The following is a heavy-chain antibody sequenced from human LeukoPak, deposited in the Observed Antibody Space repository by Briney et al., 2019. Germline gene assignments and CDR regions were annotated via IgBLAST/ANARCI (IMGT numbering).Heavy chain of an antibody. V-gene: IGHV3-7*03. CDR3: AKATVAAAWYYYYGMDV. D-gene: IGHD6-13*01. CDR1: GFTFSSYW. J-gene: IGHJ6*02. CDR2: IKQDGSNK. Sequence: GGSLRLSCAASGFTFSSYWMSWVRQAPGKGLEWVANIKQDGSNKYYADSVKGRFTISRDNSKNTLYLQMNSLRAEDTAVYYCAKATVAAAWYYYYGMDVWGQGTTVTVSS.